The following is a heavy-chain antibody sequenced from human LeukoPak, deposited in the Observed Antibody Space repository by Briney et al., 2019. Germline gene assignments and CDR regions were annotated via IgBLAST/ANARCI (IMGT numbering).Heavy chain of an antibody. V-gene: IGHV4-39*01. J-gene: IGHJ3*02. CDR2: IYYTGRN. D-gene: IGHD4-17*01. CDR1: GGSISSSHY. Sequence: SETLSLTCTVSGGSISSSHYWGWIRQPPGRGLEWIGSIYYTGRNYYNPSLKSRVTISVGTSKNQFSLKLSSVTAADTAVYYCARSYGVDAFDIWGQGTMVTVSS. CDR3: ARSYGVDAFDI.